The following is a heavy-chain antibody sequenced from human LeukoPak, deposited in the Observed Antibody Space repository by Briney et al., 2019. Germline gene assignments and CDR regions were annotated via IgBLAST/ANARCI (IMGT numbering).Heavy chain of an antibody. CDR2: IYYSGST. Sequence: SETLSLTCTVSGGSISSYYWGWIRQPPGKGLEWIGTIYYSGSTYYNPSLKSRVTISVDTSKNQFSLKLSSVTAADTAVYYCARQEVYCSSTSCYARGYSYGTFFDYWGQGTLVTVSS. CDR3: ARQEVYCSSTSCYARGYSYGTFFDY. CDR1: GGSISSYY. J-gene: IGHJ4*02. V-gene: IGHV4-39*01. D-gene: IGHD2-2*01.